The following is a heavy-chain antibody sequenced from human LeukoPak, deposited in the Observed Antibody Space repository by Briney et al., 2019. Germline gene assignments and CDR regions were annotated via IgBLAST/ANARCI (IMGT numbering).Heavy chain of an antibody. CDR2: INHSGST. D-gene: IGHD2-2*02. CDR1: GGSFSGYY. V-gene: IGHV4-34*01. CDR3: ARGVRYQLLYRYYYYGMDV. J-gene: IGHJ6*02. Sequence: SETLSLTCAVYGGSFSGYYWSWIRQPPGKGLEWIGEINHSGSTNYNPSLKSRVTISVDTSKNQFSLKLSSVTAADTAVYYCARGVRYQLLYRYYYYGMDVWGQGTTVTVPS.